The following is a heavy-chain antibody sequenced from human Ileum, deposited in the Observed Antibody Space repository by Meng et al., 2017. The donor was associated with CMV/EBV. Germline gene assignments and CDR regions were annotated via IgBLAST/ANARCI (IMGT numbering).Heavy chain of an antibody. CDR1: VG. Sequence: VGVGWIRQPPGTALEWLALIYWNDDTRYSPSLKSRLTITKDTSKNQVVLTMTNMDPVDTATYYCAHSSANVLEWLLYRGQLYNWFDPWGQGTLVTVSS. J-gene: IGHJ5*02. V-gene: IGHV2-5*01. D-gene: IGHD3-3*01. CDR2: IYWNDDT. CDR3: AHSSANVLEWLLYRGQLYNWFDP.